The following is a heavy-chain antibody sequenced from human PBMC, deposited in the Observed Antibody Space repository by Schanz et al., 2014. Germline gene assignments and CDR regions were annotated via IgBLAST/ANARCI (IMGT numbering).Heavy chain of an antibody. Sequence: QVQLQESGPGLVKPSQTLSLTCTVSGGSIRSGTYYWSWIRQPAGKALEWVGRVFPNGITNYNPSLKSRVTRPLATSKNQSALTLTSLTAADTAVYYCALREKPYGPFASWGQGALVTVSS. J-gene: IGHJ4*02. CDR1: GGSIRSGTYY. CDR3: ALREKPYGPFAS. D-gene: IGHD3-10*01. CDR2: VFPNGIT. V-gene: IGHV4-61*02.